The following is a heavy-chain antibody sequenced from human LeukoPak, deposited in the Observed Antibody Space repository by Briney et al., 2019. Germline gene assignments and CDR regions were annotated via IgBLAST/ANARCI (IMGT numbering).Heavy chain of an antibody. D-gene: IGHD6-19*01. J-gene: IGHJ5*02. CDR3: ARVPRSSGSGWFDP. Sequence: PGGSLRLSCAASGFTFSSYWMSWVRQAPGKGLEWVANIQQDGSEKYYVDSVKGRFTVSRDNAQNSLYLQMNGLRAEDTAVYYYARVPRSSGSGWFDPWGQGTLVTVSS. V-gene: IGHV3-7*01. CDR1: GFTFSSYW. CDR2: IQQDGSEK.